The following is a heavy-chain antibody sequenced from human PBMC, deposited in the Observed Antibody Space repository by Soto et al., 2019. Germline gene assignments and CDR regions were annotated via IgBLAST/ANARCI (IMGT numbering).Heavy chain of an antibody. CDR1: GFTVSSNY. J-gene: IGHJ3*02. D-gene: IGHD4-17*01. Sequence: GGSLRLSCAASGFTVSSNYMSWVRQAPGKGLEWVSVIYSGGSTYYADSVKGRFTISRDNSKNTLYLQMNSLRAEDTAVYYCARSQLGGVTTASDIWGQGTMVTVSS. CDR2: IYSGGST. CDR3: ARSQLGGVTTASDI. V-gene: IGHV3-66*01.